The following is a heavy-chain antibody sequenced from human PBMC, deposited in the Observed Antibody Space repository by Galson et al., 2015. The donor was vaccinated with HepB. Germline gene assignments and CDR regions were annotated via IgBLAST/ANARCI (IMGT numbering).Heavy chain of an antibody. CDR2: INEDESQK. CDR1: GFTFRSHW. Sequence: SLRLSCAASGFTFRSHWMSWVRQAPGKGLEWVANINEDESQKNYVDPVKGRFTISRDNAKNSLYLQMNSLRVEDTAVYYCAWNSPYSSGWPFFEYWGQGTLVTVSS. D-gene: IGHD6-19*01. J-gene: IGHJ4*02. CDR3: AWNSPYSSGWPFFEY. V-gene: IGHV3-7*01.